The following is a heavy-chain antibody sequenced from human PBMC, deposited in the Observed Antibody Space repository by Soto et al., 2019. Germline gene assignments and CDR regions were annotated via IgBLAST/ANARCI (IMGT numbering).Heavy chain of an antibody. V-gene: IGHV4-34*01. J-gene: IGHJ4*02. CDR1: TRSFSAYY. CDR2: ISQSGNT. D-gene: IGHD6-6*01. CDR3: ARAHKVSGSYQTRLHF. Sequence: KSSETLSLTGSIYTRSFSAYYRGRIRQPPGQGRLWIGEISQSGNTNYSPSLKSRVSISIDTSKKQFSLNLASVSAADTAVYYCARAHKVSGSYQTRLHFWGPGTLLTVSS.